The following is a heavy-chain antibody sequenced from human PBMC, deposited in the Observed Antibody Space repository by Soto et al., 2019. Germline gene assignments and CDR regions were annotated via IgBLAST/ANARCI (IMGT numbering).Heavy chain of an antibody. J-gene: IGHJ4*02. CDR3: ARNYYDFWSGYYPLYFDY. D-gene: IGHD3-3*01. Sequence: PSETLTLTCTVAGGSISSSSYYWGWIRQPPGKGLEWIESIYYSGSTYYNPSLKSRVTISVDTSKNQFSLKLSSVTAADTAVYYCARNYYDFWSGYYPLYFDYWGQGTLVTVSS. V-gene: IGHV4-39*01. CDR2: IYYSGST. CDR1: GGSISSSSYY.